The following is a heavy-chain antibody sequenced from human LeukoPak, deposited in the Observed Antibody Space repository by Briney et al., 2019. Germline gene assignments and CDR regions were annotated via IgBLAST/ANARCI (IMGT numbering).Heavy chain of an antibody. CDR3: ARRGIAAAGYDY. CDR2: IYYSGTT. CDR1: GGSISSYY. D-gene: IGHD6-13*01. Sequence: SETLSLTCTVSGGSISSYYWSWIQQPPGKGLEWIGYIYYSGTTNYNPSLKSRVTILVDTSKNQFSLNLSSVTAADTAVYYCARRGIAAAGYDYWGQGTLVTVSS. J-gene: IGHJ4*02. V-gene: IGHV4-59*08.